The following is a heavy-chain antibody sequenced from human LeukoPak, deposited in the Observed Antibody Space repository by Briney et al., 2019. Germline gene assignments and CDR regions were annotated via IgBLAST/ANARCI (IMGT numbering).Heavy chain of an antibody. J-gene: IGHJ5*02. V-gene: IGHV4-4*07. CDR2: IYTSGST. Sequence: SETLSLTCTVSGGSNSSYYWSWIRQPAGKVLEWIGRIYTSGSTNYNPSLKSRVTMSVDTSKNQFSLKLGSVTAADTAVYYCARDAVYGYCSGGSCYLYENWFDPWGQGTLVTVSS. D-gene: IGHD2-15*01. CDR3: ARDAVYGYCSGGSCYLYENWFDP. CDR1: GGSNSSYY.